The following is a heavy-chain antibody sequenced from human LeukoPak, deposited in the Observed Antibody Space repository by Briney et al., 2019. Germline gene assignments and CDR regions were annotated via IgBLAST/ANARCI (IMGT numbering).Heavy chain of an antibody. CDR3: ARRRGSYYFDY. J-gene: IGHJ4*02. CDR1: GHSISSSYY. V-gene: IGHV4-38-2*01. D-gene: IGHD3-10*01. CDR2: IYHSGST. Sequence: SETLSLTCAVSGHSISSSYYWGWIRQPPGKRLEWIGSIYHSGSTYYNPSLKSRVAISVDTSTNQFSLKLTSVAAADTAVYYCARRRGSYYFDYWGQGTLVTVSS.